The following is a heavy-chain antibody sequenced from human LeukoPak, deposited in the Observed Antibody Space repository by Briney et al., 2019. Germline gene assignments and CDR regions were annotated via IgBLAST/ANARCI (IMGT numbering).Heavy chain of an antibody. CDR3: ARDRDSSSWSSRRVGDYSDY. Sequence: GGSLRLSCAASGFTFNSYSMNWVRQAPGKGLEWVSSISSSSLSYIYYADSVKGRFTIFRDNAKNSLYLQMNSLRAEDTAVYYCARDRDSSSWSSRRVGDYSDYWGQGTLVTVSS. V-gene: IGHV3-21*01. J-gene: IGHJ4*02. CDR1: GFTFNSYS. D-gene: IGHD6-13*01. CDR2: ISSSSLSYI.